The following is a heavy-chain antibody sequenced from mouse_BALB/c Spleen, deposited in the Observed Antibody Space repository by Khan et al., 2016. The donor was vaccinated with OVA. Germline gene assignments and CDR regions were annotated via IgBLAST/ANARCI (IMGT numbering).Heavy chain of an antibody. CDR2: ISPGSGDT. V-gene: IGHV1-77*01. J-gene: IGHJ3*01. CDR1: GYTFTDYY. D-gene: IGHD1-2*01. CDR3: ARRNYFGYTFAY. Sequence: QVLLQQSGAELARPGASVKLSCKASGYTFTDYYINWVKQRTGQGLEWIGEISPGSGDTYYNEKFKGKATLTADKSSSTVYMQLSSLTAEASAVYFCARRNYFGYTFAYWGQGTLVTVSA.